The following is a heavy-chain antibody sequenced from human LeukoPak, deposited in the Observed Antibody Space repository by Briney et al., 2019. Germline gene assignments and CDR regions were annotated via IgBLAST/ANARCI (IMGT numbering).Heavy chain of an antibody. CDR1: GFTFSTYW. CDR2: IKSDGGST. CDR3: ARDPVGGRPDY. V-gene: IGHV3-74*01. J-gene: IGHJ4*02. Sequence: GGSLRLSCAASGFTFSTYWMHWVRQAPGKGLVWVSRIKSDGGSTNYADSVKDRFTISRDNAKNMIYLEMNSLRAEDTAVYYCARDPVGGRPDYWGQGTLVTVSS. D-gene: IGHD1-26*01.